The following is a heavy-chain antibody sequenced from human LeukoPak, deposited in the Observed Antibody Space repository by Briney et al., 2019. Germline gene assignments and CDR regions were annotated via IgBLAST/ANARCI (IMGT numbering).Heavy chain of an antibody. D-gene: IGHD3-10*01. CDR1: GFTVTNTY. V-gene: IGHV3-66*01. CDR3: TRGYLVHDYFDL. Sequence: PGGSLRLSCAASGFTVTNTYMTWVRQAPGKGLEWVSIIYSGGITYYADSVKGRFTISRDNSKNTLYLQMDSLRAEDTAIYYCTRGYLVHDYFDLWGQGTLVTVSS. CDR2: IYSGGIT. J-gene: IGHJ4*02.